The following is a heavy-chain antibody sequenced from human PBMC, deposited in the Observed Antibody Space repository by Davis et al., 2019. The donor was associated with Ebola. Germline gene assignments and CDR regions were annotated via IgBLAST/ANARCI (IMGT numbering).Heavy chain of an antibody. J-gene: IGHJ3*02. D-gene: IGHD1-26*01. V-gene: IGHV4-39*01. CDR3: VAGPVAWEGAFHI. CDR2: IYSGRGT. CDR1: GGSISTYTYN. Sequence: MPSETLSLTCSVSGGSISTYTYNWDWVRQPPGKGLEWIGSIYSGRGTYYSPSLQSRVTISMDRPKNQFSLNLSSVTATDTAVYYCVAGPVAWEGAFHICGQGTVVTISS.